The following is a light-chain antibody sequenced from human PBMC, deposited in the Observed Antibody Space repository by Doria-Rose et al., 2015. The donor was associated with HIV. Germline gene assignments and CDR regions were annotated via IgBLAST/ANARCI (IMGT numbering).Light chain of an antibody. CDR2: GAS. V-gene: IGKV3-20*01. CDR3: RQFASSPPT. CDR1: QSVTSNY. Sequence: RATLSCRASQSVTSNYLAWYQQKTGQAPRLLIYGASTRATDIPDRFSGSGSGTDFTLTITRLEPEDFAVYYCRQFASSPPTFGQGTKVEIK. J-gene: IGKJ1*01.